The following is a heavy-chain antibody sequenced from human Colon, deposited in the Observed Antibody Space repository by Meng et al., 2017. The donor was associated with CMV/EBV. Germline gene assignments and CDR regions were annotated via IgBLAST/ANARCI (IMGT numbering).Heavy chain of an antibody. CDR2: VSRDSAIYT. Sequence: QVPLVESGGHLGKPGGSLRLSCAASGFTFSDDYMHWVRQAPGKGLEWISYVSRDSAIYTKYADSVRGRFTVSRDNAKNSLYLQMNNLRVEDTAVYYCTREGGAKRFDSWGQGTLVTVSS. V-gene: IGHV3-11*06. D-gene: IGHD3-16*01. J-gene: IGHJ4*02. CDR3: TREGGAKRFDS. CDR1: GFTFSDDY.